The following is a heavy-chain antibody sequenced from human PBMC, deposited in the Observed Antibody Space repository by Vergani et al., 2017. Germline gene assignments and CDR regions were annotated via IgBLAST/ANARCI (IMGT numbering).Heavy chain of an antibody. D-gene: IGHD5-18*01. CDR1: GFTFSSYA. J-gene: IGHJ4*02. CDR3: ATIRRFSGYSYGYDYFDY. Sequence: QVQLVESGGGVVQPGRSLRLSCAASGFTFSSYAMHWVRQAPGKGLEWVAVISYDGSNKYYADSVKGRFTISRDNSKNTLYLQMNSLRAEDTGVYYCATIRRFSGYSYGYDYFDYWGQGTLVTVSS. V-gene: IGHV3-30-3*01. CDR2: ISYDGSNK.